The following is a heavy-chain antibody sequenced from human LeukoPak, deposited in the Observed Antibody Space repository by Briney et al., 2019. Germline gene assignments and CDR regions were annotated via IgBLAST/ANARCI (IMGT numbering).Heavy chain of an antibody. CDR1: DGSVSSGTYY. CDR2: IHYSGSS. V-gene: IGHV4-39*01. D-gene: IGHD6-13*01. CDR3: VRHIAANTGYFDS. J-gene: IGHJ4*02. Sequence: SETLSLTCTISDGSVSSGTYYWGWIRQSPGKGLEWIGSIHYSGSSYYNPSLKSRAAIFVDTSRDQVSMDLSYVTAADTALYYCVRHIAANTGYFDSCGQGTPVTVSS.